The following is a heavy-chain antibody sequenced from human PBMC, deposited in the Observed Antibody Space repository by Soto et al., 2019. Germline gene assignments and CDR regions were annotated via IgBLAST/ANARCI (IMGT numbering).Heavy chain of an antibody. J-gene: IGHJ4*02. D-gene: IGHD3-22*01. V-gene: IGHV3-30-3*01. CDR1: GFTFSNYA. CDR2: ISYDGNNK. CDR3: ARDKFSGGYYYFDY. Sequence: QVQLVESGGGVVQPGRSLRLSCAASGFTFSNYAMHWVRQAPGKGLEWVAVISYDGNNKYYADSVKGRFTISRDNSRNTLYLQMNTLRAEDTAVYHCARDKFSGGYYYFDYWGQGTLVTVSS.